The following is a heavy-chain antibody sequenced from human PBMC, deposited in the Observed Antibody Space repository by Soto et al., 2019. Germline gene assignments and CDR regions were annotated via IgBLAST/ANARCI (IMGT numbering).Heavy chain of an antibody. V-gene: IGHV4-30-2*06. J-gene: IGHJ6*02. Sequence: TSEPLSVPCAIAGGTIGSGGFPRNCIRKSPGQGLEWIGYISHGGSPHYTPSLESRVTISVDRSTNVISLNLPSVTPADTAVYFCARGHYYYAMDVWGQGTTVSVTS. CDR2: ISHGGSP. CDR1: GGTIGSGGFP. CDR3: ARGHYYYAMDV.